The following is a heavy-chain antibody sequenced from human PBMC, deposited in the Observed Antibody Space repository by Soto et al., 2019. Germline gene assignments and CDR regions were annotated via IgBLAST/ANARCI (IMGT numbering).Heavy chain of an antibody. J-gene: IGHJ4*02. D-gene: IGHD1-7*01. Sequence: DVPLLESGGGLLQPGRPLRLSCVASGYNFGSYAMMWVRQAPGKGLEWISTIGGGGIGSYYADSVKSQFTISRDYSKNRLFLHVNGLRAEDTGVYYCARDPRLELRGVDSWGQGTQVTVSS. V-gene: IGHV3-23*01. CDR2: IGGGGIGS. CDR1: GYNFGSYA. CDR3: ARDPRLELRGVDS.